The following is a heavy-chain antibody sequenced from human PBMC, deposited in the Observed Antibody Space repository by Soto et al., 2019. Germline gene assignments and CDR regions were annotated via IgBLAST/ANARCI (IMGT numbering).Heavy chain of an antibody. CDR2: INAGNGNK. D-gene: IGHD2-15*01. V-gene: IGHV1-3*01. CDR3: ASLNWYCSGGSCAEGNYFDY. CDR1: GYTFTSYA. J-gene: IGHJ4*02. Sequence: ASVPVSCKASGYTFTSYAMHWVRQAPGQRLEGMGWINAGNGNKKYSQKFHGRVTITWDKSAGKAYMALSSQISEDTAVYYGASLNWYCSGGSCAEGNYFDYWGQGTLVTVSS.